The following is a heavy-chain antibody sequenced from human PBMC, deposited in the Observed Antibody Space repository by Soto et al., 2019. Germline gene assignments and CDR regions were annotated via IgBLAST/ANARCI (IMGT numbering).Heavy chain of an antibody. CDR2: MNPNSGNT. V-gene: IGHV1-8*01. D-gene: IGHD2-21*01. CDR1: GYTFTNYD. CDR3: ARSNQMPFCGDDACYSLDAFDI. J-gene: IGHJ3*02. Sequence: ASVKVSCKASGYTFTNYDINWVRQATGQGLEWMGWMNPNSGNTGYAQKFQGRVSMTRSTFIDTAYMELSSLISEDTAVYYCARSNQMPFCGDDACYSLDAFDIRGQRTVVTVSS.